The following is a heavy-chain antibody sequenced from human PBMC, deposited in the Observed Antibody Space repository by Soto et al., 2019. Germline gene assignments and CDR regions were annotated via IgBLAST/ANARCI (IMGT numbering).Heavy chain of an antibody. D-gene: IGHD1-26*01. CDR1: GYTLTELS. Sequence: ASVKVSCKVSGYTLTELSMHWVRQAPGKGLEWMGGFDPEDGETIYAQKFQGRVTMTEDTSTDTAYMELSSLRSEDTAVYYCATTPLPSGSYAWGGRGTPDWFDPWGQGTLVTVS. CDR3: ATTPLPSGSYAWGGRGTPDWFDP. CDR2: FDPEDGET. V-gene: IGHV1-24*01. J-gene: IGHJ5*02.